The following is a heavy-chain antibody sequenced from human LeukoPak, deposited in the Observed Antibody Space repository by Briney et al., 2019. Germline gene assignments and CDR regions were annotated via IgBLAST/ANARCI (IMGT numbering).Heavy chain of an antibody. D-gene: IGHD3-10*01. J-gene: IGHJ4*02. CDR1: GYTFISNT. CDR3: ARVKDGFFDY. Sequence: ASVKVSCKASGYTFISNTLNWLRQAPGQSLEWMGLINTGNGDTKYPQKFQGRVTITRDASATTAYMELSSLRFEDTAIYYCARVKDGFFDYWGQGTLVTVSS. V-gene: IGHV1-3*04. CDR2: INTGNGDT.